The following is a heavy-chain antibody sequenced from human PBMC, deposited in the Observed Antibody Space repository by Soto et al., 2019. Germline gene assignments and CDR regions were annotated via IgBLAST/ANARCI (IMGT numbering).Heavy chain of an antibody. V-gene: IGHV4-39*01. CDR3: ARHTPAISISDH. D-gene: IGHD2-15*01. Sequence: EPLSLTCSVSGGSISSRSYYWGWIRQPPGKGLELIGSIYYSGSTYYNPSLKSRVTISVDTSKNQFSLKLSSVTAADTAVYYCARHTPAISISDHWGQGTLVTVSS. CDR2: IYYSGST. CDR1: GGSISSRSYY. J-gene: IGHJ4*02.